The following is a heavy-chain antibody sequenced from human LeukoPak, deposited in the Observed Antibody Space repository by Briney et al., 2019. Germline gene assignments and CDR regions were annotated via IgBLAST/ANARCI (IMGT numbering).Heavy chain of an antibody. CDR1: GFTFSTYW. CDR2: IKQDGSEK. V-gene: IGHV3-7*01. J-gene: IGHJ4*02. D-gene: IGHD6-6*01. Sequence: GGSLRLSCAASGFTFSTYWMSWVRQAPGKGLEWVANIKQDGSEKYSVDSVKGRFTISRDNAKNSLYLQMNSLRAEDTAVYYCARDQIPQVIAARPGSFDYWGQGTLVTVSS. CDR3: ARDQIPQVIAARPGSFDY.